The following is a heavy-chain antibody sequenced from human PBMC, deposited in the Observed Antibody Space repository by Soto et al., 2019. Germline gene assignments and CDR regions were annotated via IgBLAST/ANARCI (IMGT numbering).Heavy chain of an antibody. Sequence: SETLSLTCAVSGGPISSDTWWSGVRQPPGKGLEWIGEIYRSGSTNYNPSLQSRVTISVDKSKNQFSLKLSSVTAADTAVYYCAREAYKRGATNPFFDYWGQGTLVTVSS. CDR3: AREAYKRGATNPFFDY. D-gene: IGHD1-26*01. CDR1: GGPISSDTW. J-gene: IGHJ4*02. CDR2: IYRSGST. V-gene: IGHV4-4*02.